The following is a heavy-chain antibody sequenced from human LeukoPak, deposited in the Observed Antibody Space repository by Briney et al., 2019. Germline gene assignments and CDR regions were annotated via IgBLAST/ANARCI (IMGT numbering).Heavy chain of an antibody. CDR3: ARDGDYVWGSYRFHLDY. V-gene: IGHV1-46*01. CDR1: GYTFTSYY. Sequence: ASVKVSCKASGYTFTSYYMHWVRQAPGQGLEWMGIINPSGGSTSYAQKFQGRVTMTRDTSTSTVYMELSSLRSEDTAVYYCARDGDYVWGSYRFHLDYWGQGTLVTVSS. CDR2: INPSGGST. J-gene: IGHJ4*02. D-gene: IGHD3-16*02.